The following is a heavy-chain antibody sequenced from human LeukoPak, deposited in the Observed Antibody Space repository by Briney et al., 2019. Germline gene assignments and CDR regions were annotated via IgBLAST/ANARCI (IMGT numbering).Heavy chain of an antibody. CDR2: ISGSGGST. J-gene: IGHJ5*02. D-gene: IGHD3-22*01. CDR1: GFTFSSYG. V-gene: IGHV3-NL1*01. Sequence: GGSLRLSCAASGFTFSSYGMHWVRQAPGKGLEWVSAISGSGGSTYYADSVKGRFTISRDISKNTLYLQMDSLRAEDTAVYYCARPHYYDSTTLGSWFDPWGQGTLVTVSS. CDR3: ARPHYYDSTTLGSWFDP.